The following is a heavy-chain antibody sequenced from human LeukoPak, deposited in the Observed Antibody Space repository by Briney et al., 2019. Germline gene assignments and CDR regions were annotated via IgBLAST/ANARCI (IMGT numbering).Heavy chain of an antibody. D-gene: IGHD6-13*01. CDR3: AKAAAGISSPLDY. V-gene: IGHV3-9*03. CDR2: ISWNSGSI. CDR1: GFTFSSYA. J-gene: IGHJ4*02. Sequence: PGGSLRLSCAASGFTFSSYAMSWVRQAPGKGLEWVSGISWNSGSIGYADSVKGRFTISRDNAKNSLYLQMNSLRAEDMALYYCAKAAAGISSPLDYWGQGTLVTVSS.